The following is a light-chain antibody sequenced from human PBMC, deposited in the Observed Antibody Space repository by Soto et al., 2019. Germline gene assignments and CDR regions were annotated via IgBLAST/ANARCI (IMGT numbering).Light chain of an antibody. Sequence: DIQMTQSPSTLSASVGDTVNITCRASQGIGAWLAWYQEKPGKAPKLLISRASTLESGVPSRFSGSGSETEFTLTISSLQPDDFATYYCHQYDSYFPDFGHGTRLEI. CDR2: RAS. J-gene: IGKJ5*01. CDR1: QGIGAW. CDR3: HQYDSYFPD. V-gene: IGKV1-5*01.